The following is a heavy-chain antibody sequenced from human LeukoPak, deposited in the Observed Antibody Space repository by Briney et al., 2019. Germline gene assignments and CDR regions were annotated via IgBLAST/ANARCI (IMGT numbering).Heavy chain of an antibody. V-gene: IGHV3-49*04. CDR2: MRSKSYGGPP. J-gene: IGHJ4*02. Sequence: GGSLRLSCTGSGFTFGDSGINWVHQAPGKGLEWEGFMRSKSYGGPPQYAASVRGRFTISRDDSKSIAYLQMNSLEIEDTALYYCTGAPDYDFWLDSWGQRTLVTVSS. CDR1: GFTFGDSG. CDR3: TGAPDYDFWLDS. D-gene: IGHD3-3*01.